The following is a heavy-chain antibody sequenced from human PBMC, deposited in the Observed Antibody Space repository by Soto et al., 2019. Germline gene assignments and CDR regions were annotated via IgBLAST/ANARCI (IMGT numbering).Heavy chain of an antibody. CDR3: AIGQWSVVAVISTHY. D-gene: IGHD3-22*01. V-gene: IGHV1-46*01. CDR1: GYTFTRYY. Sequence: ASVKVCCKASGYTFTRYYIHWLRPAPAQGFEWMGIINPSGGSTSYAQKFQGRVTMTRDTSTSTVYMELSSLRYEVTAVYYCAIGQWSVVAVISTHYRCPALLVTVS. CDR2: INPSGGST. J-gene: IGHJ4*02.